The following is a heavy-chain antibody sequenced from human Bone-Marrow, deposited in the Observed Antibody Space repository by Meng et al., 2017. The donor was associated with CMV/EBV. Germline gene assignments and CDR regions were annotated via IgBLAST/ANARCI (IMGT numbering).Heavy chain of an antibody. Sequence: GSLRLSCIVSGASISSYYWGWIRQPPGKGLEWIAYDSGSTNYNPSLRSRVTISLDTSKNQFSLKLRSVTAADTAVYYCARDPKSSSWYLFDSWGQGTLVTVSS. D-gene: IGHD6-13*01. CDR2: DSGST. V-gene: IGHV4-59*01. CDR3: ARDPKSSSWYLFDS. CDR1: GASISSYY. J-gene: IGHJ4*02.